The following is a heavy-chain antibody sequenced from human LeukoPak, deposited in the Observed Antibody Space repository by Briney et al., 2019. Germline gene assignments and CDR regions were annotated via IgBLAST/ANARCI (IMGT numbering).Heavy chain of an antibody. V-gene: IGHV4-59*01. Sequence: SETLSLTCTVSGGSISGYYWTWIRQPPGRGLERIGYVSYSGSTNYNPSLKSRVAISLDTSKNQFSLRLSSVTAEDTAVYYCAAQYYYGSGIYYDAEYFHHWGQGTLVTVSS. D-gene: IGHD3-10*01. CDR1: GGSISGYY. J-gene: IGHJ1*01. CDR2: VSYSGST. CDR3: AAQYYYGSGIYYDAEYFHH.